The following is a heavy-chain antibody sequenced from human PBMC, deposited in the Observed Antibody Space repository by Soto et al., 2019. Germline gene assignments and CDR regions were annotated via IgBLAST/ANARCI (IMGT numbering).Heavy chain of an antibody. CDR3: ARRGPSYCSSTSCYENWFDP. J-gene: IGHJ5*02. V-gene: IGHV1-18*01. CDR2: ISAYNGNT. CDR1: GYTFTSYG. D-gene: IGHD2-2*01. Sequence: QVQLVQSGAEVKKPGASVKVSCKASGYTFTSYGISWVRQAPGQGLEWMGWISAYNGNTNYAQKLQGRVTMTTDTSTSTAYMELRSLRSADTAVYYCARRGPSYCSSTSCYENWFDPWGQGTLVTVSS.